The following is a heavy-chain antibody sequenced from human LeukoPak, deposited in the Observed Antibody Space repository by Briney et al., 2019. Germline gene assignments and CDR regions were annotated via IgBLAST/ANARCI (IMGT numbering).Heavy chain of an antibody. V-gene: IGHV4-59*08. Sequence: SETLSLTCTVSGGSISSYYWSWIRQPPGKGLEWIGYIYYSGSTNYNPSLKSRVTISVDTSKNQFSLKLCSVTAADTAVYYCARHYYDSSGPPSYYFDYWGQGTLVTVSS. CDR1: GGSISSYY. D-gene: IGHD3-22*01. J-gene: IGHJ4*02. CDR2: IYYSGST. CDR3: ARHYYDSSGPPSYYFDY.